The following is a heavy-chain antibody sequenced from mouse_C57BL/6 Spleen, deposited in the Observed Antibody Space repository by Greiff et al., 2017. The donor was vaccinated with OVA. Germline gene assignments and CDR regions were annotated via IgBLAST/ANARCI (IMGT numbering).Heavy chain of an antibody. Sequence: QVQLQQPGAELVKPGASVKMSCKASGYTFTSYWITWVKQRPGQGLAWIGDIYPGSGSTNYNEKFKSKATLTVDTSSSTAYMQLSSLTSEDSAVYYCARVGAQATYAMDYWGQGTSVTVSS. CDR2: IYPGSGST. V-gene: IGHV1-55*01. CDR1: GYTFTSYW. J-gene: IGHJ4*01. CDR3: ARVGAQATYAMDY. D-gene: IGHD3-2*02.